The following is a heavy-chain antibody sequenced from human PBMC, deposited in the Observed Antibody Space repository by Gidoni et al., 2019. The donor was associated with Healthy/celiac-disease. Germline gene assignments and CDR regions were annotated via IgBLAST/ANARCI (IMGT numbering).Heavy chain of an antibody. J-gene: IGHJ4*02. CDR2: IYYSGST. CDR3: ARPGGGSGWYAVDY. Sequence: QLQLQESGPGLVKPSETLSLTCTVSGGSISSSSYYWGWIRQPPGKGLEWMGSIYYSGSTYYNPSLKSRVTISVDTSKNQFSLKLSSVTAADTAVYYCARPGGGSGWYAVDYWGQGTLVTVSS. D-gene: IGHD6-19*01. CDR1: GGSISSSSYY. V-gene: IGHV4-39*01.